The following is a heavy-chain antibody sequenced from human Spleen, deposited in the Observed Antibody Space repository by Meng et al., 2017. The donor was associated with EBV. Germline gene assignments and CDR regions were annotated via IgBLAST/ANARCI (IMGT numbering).Heavy chain of an antibody. CDR1: GASGSSNYSD. CDR3: VREVRSGSYFNDY. V-gene: IGHV4-61*01. J-gene: IGHJ4*02. CDR2: IYYMGDT. Sequence: LQWSGPVLGKSSEPLSPTCIVSGASGSSNYSDWSWIRQPTGKRLEWIGNIYYMGDTKYNPSLESRVTISLHTSKNQFSLRLTSVTAADTAVYYCVREVRSGSYFNDYWGQGTLVTVSS. D-gene: IGHD1-26*01.